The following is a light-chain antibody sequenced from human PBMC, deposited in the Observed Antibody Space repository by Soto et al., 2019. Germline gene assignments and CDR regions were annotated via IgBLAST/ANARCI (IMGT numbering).Light chain of an antibody. CDR2: DVS. J-gene: IGLJ1*01. CDR1: SSDVGRYNY. CDR3: CSYAGSPRYV. V-gene: IGLV2-11*01. Sequence: QSALTQPRSVSGSPGQSVTISCTGTSSDVGRYNYVSWYQQHPGKAPKVMIYDVSERPSGVPDRFSGSKSGNTASLTISGLQAEDEADYYCCSYAGSPRYVFGTRTKVTVL.